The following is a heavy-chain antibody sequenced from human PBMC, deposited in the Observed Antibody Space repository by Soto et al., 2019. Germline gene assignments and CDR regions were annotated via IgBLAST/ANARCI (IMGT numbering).Heavy chain of an antibody. J-gene: IGHJ4*02. V-gene: IGHV4-59*01. Sequence: SETLSLTCTVSGGSISSYYWSLIRQPPGKGLEWIGYIYYSGSTNYNPSLKSRVTISVDTSKNQFSLKLSSVTAADTAVYYCARGRTGGVIIDPLDYWGQGTLVTVSS. CDR1: GGSISSYY. D-gene: IGHD3-10*01. CDR2: IYYSGST. CDR3: ARGRTGGVIIDPLDY.